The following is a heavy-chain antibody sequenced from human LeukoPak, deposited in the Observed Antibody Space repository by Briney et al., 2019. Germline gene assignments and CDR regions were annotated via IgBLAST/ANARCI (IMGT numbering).Heavy chain of an antibody. J-gene: IGHJ5*02. CDR2: INPSGGST. CDR1: GYTFTSYY. Sequence: ASVKVSCKASGYTFTSYYMHWVRQAPGQGLEWMGIINPSGGSTSYAQKFQGRVTMTEDTSTDTAYMELSSLRSEDTAVYYCATRTYYGSGSYYPKLNWFDPWGQGTLVTVSS. V-gene: IGHV1-46*01. CDR3: ATRTYYGSGSYYPKLNWFDP. D-gene: IGHD3-10*01.